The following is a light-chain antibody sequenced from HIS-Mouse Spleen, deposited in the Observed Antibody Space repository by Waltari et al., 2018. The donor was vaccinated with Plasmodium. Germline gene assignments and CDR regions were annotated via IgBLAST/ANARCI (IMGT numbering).Light chain of an antibody. V-gene: IGLV2-23*01. CDR1: SSDVGSYNL. CDR2: VGS. CDR3: CSYAGSSTYV. Sequence: QSALTQPASVSGSPGQSITISCTGTSSDVGSYNLVSWYQQHPGKAPKLMIYVGSKRPSGFSIRFSGSKAGNTASRTISGLQAEYEADYYCCSYAGSSTYVFGTWTKVTVL. J-gene: IGLJ1*01.